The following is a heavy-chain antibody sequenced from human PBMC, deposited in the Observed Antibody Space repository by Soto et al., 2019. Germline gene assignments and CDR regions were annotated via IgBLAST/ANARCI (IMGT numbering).Heavy chain of an antibody. J-gene: IGHJ3*02. Sequence: PGGSLRLSCAASGFTFSSYSMNWVRQAPGKGLEWVSDISDSGGTTYYADSVKGRFTVSRDDSKNTLYLQMNSLGAEDTAVYYCAKKSTMTPLGAFDIWGQGTMVTVSS. CDR2: ISDSGGTT. D-gene: IGHD7-27*01. V-gene: IGHV3-23*01. CDR3: AKKSTMTPLGAFDI. CDR1: GFTFSSYS.